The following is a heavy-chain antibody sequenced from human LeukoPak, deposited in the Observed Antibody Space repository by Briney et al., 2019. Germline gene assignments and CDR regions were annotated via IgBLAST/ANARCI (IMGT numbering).Heavy chain of an antibody. CDR1: GFTFSSYS. CDR3: ARSGYSYGYGYFQH. D-gene: IGHD5-18*01. V-gene: IGHV3-48*01. Sequence: GGSLRLSCAASGFTFSSYSMNWVRQAPGKGLEWVSYISSSSSTIYYADSVKGRFTISRDNAKNSLYLQMNSLRAEDTAVYYCARSGYSYGYGYFQHWGQGTLVTVSS. J-gene: IGHJ1*01. CDR2: ISSSSSTI.